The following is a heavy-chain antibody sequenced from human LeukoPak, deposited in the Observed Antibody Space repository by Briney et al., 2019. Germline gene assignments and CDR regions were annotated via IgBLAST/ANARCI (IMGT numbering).Heavy chain of an antibody. J-gene: IGHJ5*02. D-gene: IGHD3-3*01. CDR2: IIPIFGTA. CDR1: GGTFSSYA. V-gene: IGHV1-69*05. CDR3: ARGDYDFWSGLMFDP. Sequence: ASVKVSCKASGGTFSSYAISWVRQAPGQGLEWMGRIIPIFGTANYAQKFQGRVTITTDESTSTAYMELSSLRSEDTAVYYCARGDYDFWSGLMFDPWGQGTLVTVSS.